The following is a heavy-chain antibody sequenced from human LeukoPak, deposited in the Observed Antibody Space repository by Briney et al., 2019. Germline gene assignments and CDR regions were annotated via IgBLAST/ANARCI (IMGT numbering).Heavy chain of an antibody. CDR3: ATFAPGGGVDY. D-gene: IGHD1-1*01. CDR2: IYHSGST. Sequence: PSETLSLTCTVSGGSISSGGYYWSWIRQPPGKGLEWIGYIYHSGSTYYNPSLKSRVTISVDTSKNQFSLKLSSVTAADTAVYYCATFAPGGGVDYWGQGTLVTVSS. CDR1: GGSISSGGYY. J-gene: IGHJ4*02. V-gene: IGHV4-30-2*05.